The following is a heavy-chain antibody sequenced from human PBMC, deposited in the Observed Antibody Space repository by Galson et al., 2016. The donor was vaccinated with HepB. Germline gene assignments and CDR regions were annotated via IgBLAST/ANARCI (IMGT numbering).Heavy chain of an antibody. V-gene: IGHV4-39*01. CDR3: AGHLSTHSWYVDY. J-gene: IGHJ4*02. CDR1: GGSINDSPYY. Sequence: SETLSLTCTVSGGSINDSPYYWGWIRQPPGKGLEWIGSISYSGFTYYNPSLKSRLTVSADTSRNQFSLKLSSVTAADTAVYYCAGHLSTHSWYVDYWGKGTLATVSS. CDR2: ISYSGFT. D-gene: IGHD4-11*01.